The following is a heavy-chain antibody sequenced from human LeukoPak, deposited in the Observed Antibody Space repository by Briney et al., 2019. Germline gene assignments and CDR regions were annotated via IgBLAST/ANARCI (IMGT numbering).Heavy chain of an antibody. CDR2: IYPDDSDA. CDR3: CLWTRLGYDLSGKY. V-gene: IGHV5-51*01. J-gene: IGHJ4*02. D-gene: IGHD5-12*01. CDR1: GYNFTNYW. Sequence: SGESLKISCKASGYNFTNYWIAWVRQMPGKGLECMGIIYPDDSDARYTPSFQGQVTMSVDKSISTAYLQWSNLKASDTAIYYCCLWTRLGYDLSGKYWGQGSLVTVSS.